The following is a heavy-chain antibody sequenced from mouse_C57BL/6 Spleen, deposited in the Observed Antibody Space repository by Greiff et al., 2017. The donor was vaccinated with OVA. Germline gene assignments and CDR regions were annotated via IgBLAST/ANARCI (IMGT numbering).Heavy chain of an antibody. Sequence: EVKLEESGGGLVKPGGSLKLSCAASGFTFSSYAMSWVRQTPEKRLEWVATISDGGSYTYYPDNVKGRFTISRDNAKNNLYLQMSHLKSEDTAMYYCARDDYEYWGQGTTLTVSS. CDR3: ARDDYEY. CDR2: ISDGGSYT. D-gene: IGHD2-13*01. V-gene: IGHV5-4*01. J-gene: IGHJ2*01. CDR1: GFTFSSYA.